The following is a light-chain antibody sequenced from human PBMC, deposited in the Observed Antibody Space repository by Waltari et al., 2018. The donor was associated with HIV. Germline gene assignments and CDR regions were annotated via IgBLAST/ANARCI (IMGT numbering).Light chain of an antibody. J-gene: IGKJ2*01. V-gene: IGKV4-1*01. CDR1: QSVLYSSNNKNY. CDR2: CAS. Sequence: DIVMTQSPDSLAVSLGERATINCKSSQSVLYSSNNKNYLAWYQQKPGQPPKLLIYCASTRESGVPDRFSGSGSGTDVTLTISSLQAEDVAVYYCQQYYSTPYTFGQGTKLEIK. CDR3: QQYYSTPYT.